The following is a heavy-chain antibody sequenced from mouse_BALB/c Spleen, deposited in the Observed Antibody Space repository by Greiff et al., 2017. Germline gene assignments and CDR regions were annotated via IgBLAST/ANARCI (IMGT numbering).Heavy chain of an antibody. CDR1: GYTFSSYW. CDR3: ARGSSYEDLFAY. V-gene: IGHV1-9*01. D-gene: IGHD1-1*01. CDR2: ILPGSGST. Sequence: QVQLQQSGAELMKPGASVKISCKATGYTFSSYWIEWVKQRPGHGLEWIGEILPGSGSTNYNEKFKGKATFTADTSSNTAYMQLSSLTSEDSAVYYCARGSSYEDLFAYWGQGTLVTVSA. J-gene: IGHJ3*01.